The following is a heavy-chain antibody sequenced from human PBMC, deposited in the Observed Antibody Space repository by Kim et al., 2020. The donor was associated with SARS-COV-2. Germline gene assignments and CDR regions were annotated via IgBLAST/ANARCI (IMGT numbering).Heavy chain of an antibody. Sequence: GGSLRLSCVTSGFTFSAYAMHWVRQAPGKGLEWVALIWHDGSHVFYADSVKGRLTISRDNSRNTLYLQINSLRPEDTAVYYCARDSVDSISSSMDYWGQGTLVTVSS. CDR1: GFTFSAYA. V-gene: IGHV3-33*01. CDR2: IWHDGSHV. CDR3: ARDSVDSISSSMDY. J-gene: IGHJ4*02. D-gene: IGHD2-15*01.